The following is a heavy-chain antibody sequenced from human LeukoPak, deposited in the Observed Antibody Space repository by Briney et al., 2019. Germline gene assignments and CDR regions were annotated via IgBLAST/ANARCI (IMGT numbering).Heavy chain of an antibody. CDR1: GFAFSFYA. D-gene: IGHD6-19*01. J-gene: IGHJ5*01. Sequence: PGGSLRLSCAASGFAFSFYAMSWLRQPPGKEREGFFTTNANSGTTSYAAPVRGRFTISRDNSKNTLYLQVNTLRADDTATYYCAKPISGGLAVTADWFHPWGQGTLVVVSS. CDR2: TNANSGTT. V-gene: IGHV3-23*01. CDR3: AKPISGGLAVTADWFHP.